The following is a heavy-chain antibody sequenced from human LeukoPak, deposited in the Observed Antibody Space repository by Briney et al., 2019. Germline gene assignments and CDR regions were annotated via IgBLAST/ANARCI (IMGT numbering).Heavy chain of an antibody. D-gene: IGHD6-25*01. J-gene: IGHJ4*02. V-gene: IGHV4/OR15-8*02. CDR1: GVSISGTNW. CDR3: SRESGPLSPFDY. Sequence: SETLSLTCGVSGVSISGTNWWRWVRPPPREGVEWIGEISLAGQPNFNTPLNSRIANSLDKSNNQLSLHRTYVTAVDTDTDFCSRESGPLSPFDYWGQGTLVIVSS. CDR2: ISLAGQP.